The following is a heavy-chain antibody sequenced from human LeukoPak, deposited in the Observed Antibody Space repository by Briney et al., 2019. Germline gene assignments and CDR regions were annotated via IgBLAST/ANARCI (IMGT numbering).Heavy chain of an antibody. V-gene: IGHV1-2*02. D-gene: IGHD2-15*01. Sequence: ASVKVSFKASGYTFICYYIHWVRQAPGQGLEWMGWLNPNSGGTNYAQNFHGRVTMTRDTSISTAYIELSRLRSDDTAVYYCARGYCSGGDCYEFDFWGQGTLVTVSS. J-gene: IGHJ4*02. CDR1: GYTFICYY. CDR2: LNPNSGGT. CDR3: ARGYCSGGDCYEFDF.